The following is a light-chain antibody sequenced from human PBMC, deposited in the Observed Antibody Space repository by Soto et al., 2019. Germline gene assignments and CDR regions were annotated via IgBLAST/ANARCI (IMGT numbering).Light chain of an antibody. Sequence: DIHLTHSPSSLSASVGDRVTMTFRPSQAVPNNMAWYQQKPGKPPKLLIYQESTLHSGVPSRFRGRKSGTQFTLTIDSLQPEDFETYYCQQVKTYPRTCGGGTKVDIK. CDR3: QQVKTYPRT. CDR1: QAVPNN. V-gene: IGKV1-9*01. CDR2: QES. J-gene: IGKJ4*01.